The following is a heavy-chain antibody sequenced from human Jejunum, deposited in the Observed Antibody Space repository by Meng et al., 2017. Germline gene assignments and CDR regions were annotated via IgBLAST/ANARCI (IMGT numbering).Heavy chain of an antibody. CDR1: GASISSYH. Sequence: SETLSLTCTVSGASISSYHWSWFRQSPGNGLEWIGYIYYSGSTNYNPSLKSRLTISLNTSKNQISLKLSSVTATDTAVYYCARQDGDYWGQGTLVTVSS. CDR2: IYYSGST. J-gene: IGHJ4*02. CDR3: ARQDGDY. D-gene: IGHD6-6*01. V-gene: IGHV4-59*01.